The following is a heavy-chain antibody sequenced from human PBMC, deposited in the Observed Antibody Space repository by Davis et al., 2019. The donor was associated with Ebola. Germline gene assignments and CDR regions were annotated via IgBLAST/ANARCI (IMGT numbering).Heavy chain of an antibody. CDR3: ARRSYYYDSSGYYLGAFDI. CDR1: GYSFTSYW. J-gene: IGHJ3*02. V-gene: IGHV5-51*01. CDR2: IYPGDSDT. Sequence: GESLKISCKGSGYSFTSYWISWVRQMPGKGLEWMGIIYPGDSDTRYSPSFQGQVTISADKSISTAYLQWSSLKASDTAMYYCARRSYYYDSSGYYLGAFDIWGQGTMVTVSS. D-gene: IGHD3-22*01.